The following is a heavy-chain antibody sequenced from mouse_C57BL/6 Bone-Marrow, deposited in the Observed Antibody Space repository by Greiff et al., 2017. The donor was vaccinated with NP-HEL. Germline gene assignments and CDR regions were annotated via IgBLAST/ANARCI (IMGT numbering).Heavy chain of an antibody. CDR3: ARWDYYGSSGYFDV. Sequence: VKLMESGAELVRPGTSVKMSCKASGYTFTNYWIGWAKQRPGHGLEWIGDIYPGGGYTNYNEKFKGKATLTADKSSSTAYMQFSSLTSEDSAIYYCARWDYYGSSGYFDVWGTGTTVTVSS. J-gene: IGHJ1*03. CDR1: GYTFTNYW. D-gene: IGHD1-1*01. CDR2: IYPGGGYT. V-gene: IGHV1-63*01.